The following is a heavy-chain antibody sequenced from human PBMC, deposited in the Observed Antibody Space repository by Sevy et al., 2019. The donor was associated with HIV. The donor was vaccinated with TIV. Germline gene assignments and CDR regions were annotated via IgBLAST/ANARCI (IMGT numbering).Heavy chain of an antibody. V-gene: IGHV4-59*02. CDR3: AKVWVGAARPIYFDY. J-gene: IGHJ4*02. D-gene: IGHD6-6*01. CDR2: IYNSGST. Sequence: SETLSLTCTVSGGSVSSYYWSWIRRPPGKGLEWIGYIYNSGSTNYNPPLKSRLTISVDTSKNQFSLKLSSVTAADTAVYYCAKVWVGAARPIYFDYWGQGTLVTVSS. CDR1: GGSVSSYY.